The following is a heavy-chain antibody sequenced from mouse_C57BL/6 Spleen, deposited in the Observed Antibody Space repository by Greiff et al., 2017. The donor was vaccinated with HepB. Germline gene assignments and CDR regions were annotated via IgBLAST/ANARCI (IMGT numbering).Heavy chain of an antibody. D-gene: IGHD1-1*01. J-gene: IGHJ4*01. V-gene: IGHV1-82*01. CDR2: IYPGDGDT. Sequence: VQLQQSGPELVKPGASVKISCKASGYAFSSSWMNWVKQRPGKGLEWIGRIYPGDGDTNYNGKFKGKATLTADKSSSTAYMQLSSLTSEDSAVYFCARSRPYEGYAMDYWGQGTSVTVSS. CDR1: GYAFSSSW. CDR3: ARSRPYEGYAMDY.